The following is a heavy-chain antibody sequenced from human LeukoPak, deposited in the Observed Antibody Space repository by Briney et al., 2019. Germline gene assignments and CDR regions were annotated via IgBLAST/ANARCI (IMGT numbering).Heavy chain of an antibody. CDR1: GFTFSSYA. CDR3: ARDSGITGTDAFDY. V-gene: IGHV3-30*04. J-gene: IGHJ4*02. D-gene: IGHD1-20*01. Sequence: GGSLRLSCAASGFTFSSYAMHWVRQAPGKGLEWVAVISYDGSNKYYADSVKGRFTISRDNSKNTLYLQMNSLRAEDTAVYYCARDSGITGTDAFDYWGQGTLVTVSS. CDR2: ISYDGSNK.